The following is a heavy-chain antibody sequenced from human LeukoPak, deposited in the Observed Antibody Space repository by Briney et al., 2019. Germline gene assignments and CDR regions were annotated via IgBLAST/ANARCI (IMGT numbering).Heavy chain of an antibody. CDR2: ISGSGGST. J-gene: IGHJ5*02. Sequence: GGSLRLSCAASGFTVSRYYLSWVRQAPGKGLEWVSAISGSGGSTYYADSVKGRFTISRDNAKNSVYLQMNSLRPEDTAVYYCSRDRLGGLDLWGQGTLVTVSS. D-gene: IGHD5-12*01. V-gene: IGHV3-23*01. CDR3: SRDRLGGLDL. CDR1: GFTVSRYY.